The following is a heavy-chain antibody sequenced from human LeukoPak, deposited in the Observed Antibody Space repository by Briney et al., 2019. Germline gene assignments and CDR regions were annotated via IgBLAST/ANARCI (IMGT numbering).Heavy chain of an antibody. CDR2: IKQDGSEK. CDR3: ARRGCRGGICYSHFDY. J-gene: IGHJ4*02. V-gene: IGHV3-7*01. CDR1: GFTFSSYW. D-gene: IGHD2-15*01. Sequence: PGGSLRLSCAASGFTFSSYWMSWVRQAPGKGLEWVANIKQDGSEKYYVDSVKGRFTFSRDNAKNSLYLQMNSLRAEDTAVYYCARRGCRGGICYSHFDYWGQGTLVTVSS.